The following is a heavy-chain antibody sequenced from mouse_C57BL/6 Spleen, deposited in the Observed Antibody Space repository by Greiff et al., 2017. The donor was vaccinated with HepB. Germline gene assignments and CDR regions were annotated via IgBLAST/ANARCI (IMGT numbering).Heavy chain of an antibody. CDR2: IVPNSGGT. J-gene: IGHJ1*03. CDR1: GYTFTSYW. D-gene: IGHD6-5*01. V-gene: IGHV1-72*01. CDR3: ARAYHWYFDV. Sequence: LQQPGAELVKPGASVKLSCQASGYTFTSYWMHWVKQRPGRGLEWIGRIVPNSGGTKYNEKFKSKATLTVDKPSSTAYMQLSSLTSDDSAVYYCARAYHWYFDVWGTGTTVTVSS.